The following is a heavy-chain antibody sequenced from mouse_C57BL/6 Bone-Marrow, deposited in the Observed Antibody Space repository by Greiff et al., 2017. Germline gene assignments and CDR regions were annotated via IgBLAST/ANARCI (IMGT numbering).Heavy chain of an antibody. J-gene: IGHJ3*01. CDR2: IDPSDSYT. D-gene: IGHD1-1*01. V-gene: IGHV1-50*01. CDR1: GYTFTSYW. Sequence: QVQLQQPGAELVKPGASVKLSCKASGYTFTSYWMQWVKQRPGPGLEWIGEIDPSDSYTNYNQKLKGKATLTVDTSTSTAYMQLSSLSSEDSAVYYCAREGIYYYGSSYVPFAYWGQGTLVTVSA. CDR3: AREGIYYYGSSYVPFAY.